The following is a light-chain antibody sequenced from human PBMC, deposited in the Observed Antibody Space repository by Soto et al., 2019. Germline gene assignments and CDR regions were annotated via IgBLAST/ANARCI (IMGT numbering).Light chain of an antibody. J-gene: IGKJ4*01. V-gene: IGKV3-15*01. Sequence: IVMTQSPVTLSVSPGERATLSCRASQSVSSSLAWYQQKPGQAPRLLIYGASTRATGIPVRFSGSGSGTEFTLIISSLQSEDVAVYYCQQYYKWPLTFGGGTKVEIK. CDR1: QSVSSS. CDR2: GAS. CDR3: QQYYKWPLT.